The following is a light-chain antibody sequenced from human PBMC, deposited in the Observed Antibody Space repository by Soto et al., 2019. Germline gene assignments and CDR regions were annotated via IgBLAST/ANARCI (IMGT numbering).Light chain of an antibody. V-gene: IGKV3-11*01. CDR2: DAS. J-gene: IGKJ1*01. Sequence: EIVLTQSPATLSLSPGERATLSCRASQSVSSQLAWYQHKPGQAPRLLIYDASNRATGIPDRFSGSGSGTDFTLTISSQEPEDIAVYYCAQRVWPWTVGQGIKVAIK. CDR3: AQRVWPWT. CDR1: QSVSSQ.